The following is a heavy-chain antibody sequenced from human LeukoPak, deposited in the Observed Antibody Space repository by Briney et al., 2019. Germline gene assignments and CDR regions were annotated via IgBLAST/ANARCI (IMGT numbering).Heavy chain of an antibody. J-gene: IGHJ4*02. CDR3: AKGKIAAAGTTTSLFDY. CDR2: SSWNSGSI. Sequence: GRSLRLSCACSVFTFDDYARHWVRPAPGKGLDGVSGSSWNSGSIGYADSVKGRFTISRDNAKNSLYLQMNRLRAEDTDLYYCAKGKIAAAGTTTSLFDYWGRGTLVTVSS. V-gene: IGHV3-9*01. D-gene: IGHD6-13*01. CDR1: VFTFDDYA.